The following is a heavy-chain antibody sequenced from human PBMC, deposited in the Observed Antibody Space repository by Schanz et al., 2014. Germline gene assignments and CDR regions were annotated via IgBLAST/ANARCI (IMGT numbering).Heavy chain of an antibody. D-gene: IGHD2-2*01. CDR1: TFTFDHYA. CDR3: ARESSNDIVLVPGAVFDH. CDR2: IGNGGVTI. V-gene: IGHV3-48*04. J-gene: IGHJ4*02. Sequence: EVQLLESGGGLVQPGGSLRLSCSASTFTFDHYAMTWVRQAPGRGLEWVSYIGNGGVTIYYADSVKGRFTISRDNSKNSLYLQMNSLRAEDTAVYYCARESSNDIVLVPGAVFDHWGQGILVTVSS.